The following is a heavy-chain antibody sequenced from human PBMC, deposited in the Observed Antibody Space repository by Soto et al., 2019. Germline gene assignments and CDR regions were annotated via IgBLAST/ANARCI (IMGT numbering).Heavy chain of an antibody. CDR3: ARGPGDYYYGMDV. J-gene: IGHJ6*02. CDR2: VYPGDSDT. Sequence: GESVKISCKGSGYTFTSYWIGWVRQMPGKGLEWMGIVYPGDSDTRYSPSFQGQVTISADKSISTAYLQWSSLKASDTAMYYCARGPGDYYYGMDVWGQGTTVTVSS. CDR1: GYTFTSYW. D-gene: IGHD3-10*01. V-gene: IGHV5-51*01.